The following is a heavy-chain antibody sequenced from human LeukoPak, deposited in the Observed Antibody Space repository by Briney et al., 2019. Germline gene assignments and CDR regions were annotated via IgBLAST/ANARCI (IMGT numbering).Heavy chain of an antibody. Sequence: PGGSLRLSCAASGLTVSSNHMSWVRQAPGKGLEWVSVIYSDDNTYYADSVKGRFTISRDNSKNTLYLQINSLRAEDTAVYYCARDYVAAHFDYWGQGTLVTVSS. CDR2: IYSDDNT. V-gene: IGHV3-66*01. D-gene: IGHD6-19*01. CDR3: ARDYVAAHFDY. CDR1: GLTVSSNH. J-gene: IGHJ4*02.